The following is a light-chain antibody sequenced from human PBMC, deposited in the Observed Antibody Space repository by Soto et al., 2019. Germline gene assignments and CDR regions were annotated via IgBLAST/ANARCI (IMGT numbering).Light chain of an antibody. J-gene: IGKJ1*01. CDR3: LQDYGDSWT. CDR1: RDVGSD. CDR2: AAS. V-gene: IGKV1-6*01. Sequence: QMTQSPSSLSASVGEKIIITCRASRDVGSDVSWYQQKPGQAPKLLIYAASNLYSGVPSRFSGSRSGTEFTLTISSLQPEDVASYYCLQDYGDSWTFGQGTKVDI.